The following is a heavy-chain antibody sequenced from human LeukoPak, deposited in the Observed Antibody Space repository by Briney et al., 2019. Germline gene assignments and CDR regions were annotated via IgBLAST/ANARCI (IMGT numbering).Heavy chain of an antibody. CDR2: IYPGDSDT. CDR1: GYSFTIYW. Sequence: GESLKISCKGSGYSFTIYWIGWVRQMPGKGLEFMGIIYPGDSDTKYSPSFQGQVTISADKSISTAYLQWSSLKASDTAMYYCARQETAAGRGFDYWGQGTLVTVSS. D-gene: IGHD6-13*01. J-gene: IGHJ4*02. CDR3: ARQETAAGRGFDY. V-gene: IGHV5-51*01.